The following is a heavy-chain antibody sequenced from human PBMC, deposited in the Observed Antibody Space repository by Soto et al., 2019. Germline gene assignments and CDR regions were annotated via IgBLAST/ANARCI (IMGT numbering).Heavy chain of an antibody. CDR2: IYPGDSET. V-gene: IGHV5-51*03. J-gene: IGHJ4*02. CDR1: GYTFTSNW. CDR3: ARTFGGHLYSFDF. Sequence: EVQLVQSGAEVKKPGESLKISCKGSGYTFTSNWIGWVRQMPGKGLEWMGIIYPGDSETRYSPSFQGQVTISADKSINTAYLQWSSLKASDTAIYYCARTFGGHLYSFDFWGQGTLVTFSS. D-gene: IGHD3-16*01.